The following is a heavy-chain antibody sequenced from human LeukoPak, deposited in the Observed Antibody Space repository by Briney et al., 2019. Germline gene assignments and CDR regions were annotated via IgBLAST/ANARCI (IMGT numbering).Heavy chain of an antibody. J-gene: IGHJ3*02. CDR3: AKEPYYYDSSGYDAGLAFDI. CDR2: ISGSGGST. CDR1: GFTFSSYA. D-gene: IGHD3-22*01. V-gene: IGHV3-23*01. Sequence: GGSLRLSCAASGFTFSSYAMSWVRQAPGKGLEWVSAISGSGGSTYYADSVKGRFTISRDNSKNTLYLQVNSLRAEDKAVYYCAKEPYYYDSSGYDAGLAFDIWGQGTMVTVSS.